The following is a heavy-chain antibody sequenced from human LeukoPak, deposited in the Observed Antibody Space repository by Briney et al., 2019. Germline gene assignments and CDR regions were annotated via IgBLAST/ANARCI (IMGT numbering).Heavy chain of an antibody. Sequence: GGSLRLSCAASGFTFRTHSMNWVRQAPGKGLEWISYIATSGDTIYYADSVKGRFTISRDNAKNSLYLQMNSLRAEDTAVYYCADNLTLWGQGTLVTVSS. V-gene: IGHV3-48*04. J-gene: IGHJ4*02. CDR2: IATSGDTI. CDR3: ADNLTL. D-gene: IGHD1-1*01. CDR1: GFTFRTHS.